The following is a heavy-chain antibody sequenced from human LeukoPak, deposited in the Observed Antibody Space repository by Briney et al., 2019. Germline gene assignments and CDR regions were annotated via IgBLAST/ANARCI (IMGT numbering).Heavy chain of an antibody. V-gene: IGHV3-7*03. CDR3: ARCVGDYDRSGFDAFDI. CDR2: TKQDGSEK. J-gene: IGHJ3*02. Sequence: PGGSLRLSCAASGFTFRSYWMSWVRQAPGKGLEWVANTKQDGSEKYYVDSVKGRFTISRDKAKKSLSLQMKSLRAEDTAFYYCARCVGDYDRSGFDAFDIRGQGTLVTVSS. CDR1: GFTFRSYW. D-gene: IGHD3-22*01.